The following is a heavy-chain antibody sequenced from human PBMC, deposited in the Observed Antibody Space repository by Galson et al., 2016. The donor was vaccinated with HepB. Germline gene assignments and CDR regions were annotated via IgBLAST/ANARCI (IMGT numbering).Heavy chain of an antibody. J-gene: IGHJ5*02. V-gene: IGHV3-33*01. CDR2: IWSDGSNR. CDR3: ARDPHASGWAAYYFDA. D-gene: IGHD6-19*01. Sequence: SLRLSCAVSGFTFSRSGMHWVRQAPGKGLEWVAVIWSDGSNRYYADSVQGRFTISRDNSKNTLFLQMNSLRAEDTAVYFCARDPHASGWAAYYFDAWSQGTLVTVSS. CDR1: GFTFSRSG.